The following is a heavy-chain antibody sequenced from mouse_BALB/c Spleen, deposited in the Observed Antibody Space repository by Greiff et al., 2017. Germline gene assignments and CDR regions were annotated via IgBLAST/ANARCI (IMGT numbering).Heavy chain of an antibody. CDR3: AREEVPGYFDY. CDR1: GFTFSSFG. J-gene: IGHJ2*01. V-gene: IGHV5-17*02. Sequence: EVKLMESGGGLVQPGGSRKLSCAASGFTFSSFGMHWVRQAPEKGLEWVAYISSGSSTIYYADTVKGRFTISRDNPKNTLFLQMTSLRSEDTARYYCAREEVPGYFDYWGQGTTLTVSS. CDR2: ISSGSSTI.